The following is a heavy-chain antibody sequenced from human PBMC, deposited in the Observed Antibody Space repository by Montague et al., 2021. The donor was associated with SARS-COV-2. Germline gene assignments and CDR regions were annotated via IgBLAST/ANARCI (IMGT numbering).Heavy chain of an antibody. D-gene: IGHD4-23*01. CDR3: ARWDPQTLPLIGWRGKLAGDY. CDR1: GGSFSGYY. V-gene: IGHV4-34*01. Sequence: SETLSLTCAVYGGSFSGYYWTWIRQCPGQGLEWIAEINHSGTTNYNFNPSLRSRVTISVDTSKSQFSLKLSSVTAADTGVYYYARWDPQTLPLIGWRGKLAGDYWGQGTLVTVSS. J-gene: IGHJ4*02. CDR2: INHSGTT.